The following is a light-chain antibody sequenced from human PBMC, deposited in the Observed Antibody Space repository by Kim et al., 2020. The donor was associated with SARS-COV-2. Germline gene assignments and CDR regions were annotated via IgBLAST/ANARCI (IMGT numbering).Light chain of an antibody. Sequence: EIVLTQSPGTLSLSPGERATLSCRASQSVSSNYLAWYQQKPGQAPRLLIYGASSRAAGIPDRFSGSGSGTDFTLTISRLEPKDFAVYYCQQYGTSPLTFGGGTKVDIK. J-gene: IGKJ4*01. CDR3: QQYGTSPLT. CDR1: QSVSSNY. CDR2: GAS. V-gene: IGKV3-20*01.